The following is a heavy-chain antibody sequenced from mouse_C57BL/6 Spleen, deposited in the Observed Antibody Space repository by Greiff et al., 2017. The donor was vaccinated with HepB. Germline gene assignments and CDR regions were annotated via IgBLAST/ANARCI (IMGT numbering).Heavy chain of an antibody. CDR3: ASLTTVVVDY. Sequence: QVQLKESGPELVKPGASVKISCKASGYAFSSSWMNWVKQRPGKGLEWIGRIYPGDGDTNYNGKFKGKATLTADKSSSTAYMQLSSLTSEDSAVYFCASLTTVVVDYWGQGTTLTVSS. J-gene: IGHJ2*01. CDR2: IYPGDGDT. CDR1: GYAFSSSW. D-gene: IGHD1-1*01. V-gene: IGHV1-82*01.